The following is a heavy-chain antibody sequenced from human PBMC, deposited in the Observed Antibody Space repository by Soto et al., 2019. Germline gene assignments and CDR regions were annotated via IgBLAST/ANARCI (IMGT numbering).Heavy chain of an antibody. J-gene: IGHJ6*02. CDR2: INHSGST. Sequence: SETLSLTCAFYGGSFIGYYWIWIRQPPGKGLEWIGEINHSGSTNYNPSLKSRVTISVDTSKNQFSLKLSSVTAADTAVYYCGSRAVAGTSRLDYYYGMDVWGQGTTVTVSS. CDR1: GGSFIGYY. CDR3: GSRAVAGTSRLDYYYGMDV. V-gene: IGHV4-34*01. D-gene: IGHD6-19*01.